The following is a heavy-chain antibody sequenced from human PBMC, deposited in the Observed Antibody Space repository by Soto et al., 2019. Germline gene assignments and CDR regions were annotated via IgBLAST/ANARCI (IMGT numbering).Heavy chain of an antibody. V-gene: IGHV3-33*01. D-gene: IGHD6-6*01. Sequence: GGSLRLSCAASGFIFSDFAMHWVRQAPGKGLEWVAEIWYDGSNEYYGDSVKGRFTISRDNSKNTLYLQLNSLRAEDTAVYYCARVPEAGRPLFDYWGQGALVTVSS. CDR1: GFIFSDFA. J-gene: IGHJ4*02. CDR2: IWYDGSNE. CDR3: ARVPEAGRPLFDY.